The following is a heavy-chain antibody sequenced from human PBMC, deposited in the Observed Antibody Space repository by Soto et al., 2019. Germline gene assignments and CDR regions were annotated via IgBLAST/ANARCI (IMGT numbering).Heavy chain of an antibody. Sequence: SVKVSCKASGGTFSSYAISWVRQAPGQGLEWMGGIIPIFGTANYAQKFQGRVTITADESTSTAYMELSSLRSEDTAVYYCARSLGYPKTPFDYWGQGTLVTVFS. CDR1: GGTFSSYA. V-gene: IGHV1-69*13. CDR2: IIPIFGTA. J-gene: IGHJ4*02. CDR3: ARSLGYPKTPFDY. D-gene: IGHD2-2*03.